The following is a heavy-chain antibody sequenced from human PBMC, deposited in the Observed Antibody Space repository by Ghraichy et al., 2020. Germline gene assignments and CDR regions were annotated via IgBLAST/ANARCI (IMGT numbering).Heavy chain of an antibody. CDR2: IYYSGST. D-gene: IGHD1-26*01. V-gene: IGHV4-59*01. CDR3: ARGLNSGHYYYYYYMDV. CDR1: GGSISSYY. J-gene: IGHJ6*03. Sequence: GSLNISCTVSGGSISSYYWSWIRQPPGKGLEWIGYIYYSGSTNYNPSLKSRVTISVDTSNNQFSLRLSSVTAADTAVYYCARGLNSGHYYYYYYMDVWGKGTTVTVSS.